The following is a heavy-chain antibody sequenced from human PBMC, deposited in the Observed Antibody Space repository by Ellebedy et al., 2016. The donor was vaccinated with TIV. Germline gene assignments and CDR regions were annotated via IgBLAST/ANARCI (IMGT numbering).Heavy chain of an antibody. CDR2: IYYSGST. CDR1: GGSISSSSYY. D-gene: IGHD3-16*02. Sequence: SETLSLTXTVSGGSISSSSYYWGWIRQPPGKGLEWIGSIYYSGSTYYNPSLKSRVTISVDTSKNQFSLKLSSVTAADTAVYYCARVVQSRGELSPPFDYWGQGTLVTVSS. J-gene: IGHJ4*02. CDR3: ARVVQSRGELSPPFDY. V-gene: IGHV4-39*07.